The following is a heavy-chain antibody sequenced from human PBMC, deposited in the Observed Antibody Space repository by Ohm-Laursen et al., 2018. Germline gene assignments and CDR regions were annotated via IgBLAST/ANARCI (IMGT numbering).Heavy chain of an antibody. CDR2: MNPNSHNT. V-gene: IGHV1-8*01. D-gene: IGHD1-1*01. Sequence: GASVKVSCKASGYTFSSYDIIWVRQASGQGPEWMGWMNPNSHNTGYARKFRGRVSMTSDTSISTAYMELYGLTSEDTAAYYCARAVRNQLVSDYWGQGTLVTVSS. CDR3: ARAVRNQLVSDY. CDR1: GYTFSSYD. J-gene: IGHJ4*02.